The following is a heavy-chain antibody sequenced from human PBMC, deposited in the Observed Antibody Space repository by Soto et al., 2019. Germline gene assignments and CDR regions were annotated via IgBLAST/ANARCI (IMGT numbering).Heavy chain of an antibody. CDR1: GFTFSSYA. D-gene: IGHD6-19*01. V-gene: IGHV3-30-3*01. CDR2: ISYDGSNK. CDR3: ARGLQWLVLSYRPFHWALLD. J-gene: IGHJ4*02. Sequence: QSGWSLRLSCAASGFTFSSYAMHWVRQAPGKGLEWVAVISYDGSNKYYADSVKGRFTISRDNSKNTLYLQMNSLRAEDTAVYYCARGLQWLVLSYRPFHWALLDWGQGTLVT.